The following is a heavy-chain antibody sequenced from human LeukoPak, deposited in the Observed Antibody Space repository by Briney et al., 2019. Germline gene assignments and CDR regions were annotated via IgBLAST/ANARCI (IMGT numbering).Heavy chain of an antibody. V-gene: IGHV3-30-3*01. CDR1: GFTFSSYA. CDR2: ISYDGSNK. Sequence: PGRSLRLSCAAPGFTFSSYAMHWVRQAPGKGLEWVAVISYDGSNKYYADSVKGRFTISRDNSKNTLYLQMNSLRAEDTAVYYCARDRGGSYGDYNYFDYWGQGTLVTVSS. CDR3: ARDRGGSYGDYNYFDY. D-gene: IGHD4-17*01. J-gene: IGHJ4*02.